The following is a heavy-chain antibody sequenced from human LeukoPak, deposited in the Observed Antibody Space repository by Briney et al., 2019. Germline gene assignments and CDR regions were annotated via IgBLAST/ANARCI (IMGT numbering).Heavy chain of an antibody. D-gene: IGHD3-10*01. CDR2: IRYDGSNK. V-gene: IGHV3-30*02. CDR3: AKDYYGSGSYPYHFDY. CDR1: GFTFSSYG. J-gene: IGHJ4*02. Sequence: GGSLRLSCAASGFTFSSYGMHWVRQAPGKGLEWVAFIRYDGSNKYYADSVKGRFTISRDNSKNTLYLQMNSLRAEDTAVYYCAKDYYGSGSYPYHFDYWGRGTLVTVSS.